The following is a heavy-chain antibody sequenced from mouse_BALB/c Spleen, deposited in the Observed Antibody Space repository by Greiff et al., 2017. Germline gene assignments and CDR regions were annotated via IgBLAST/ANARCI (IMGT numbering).Heavy chain of an antibody. CDR1: GFTFSSYT. CDR2: ISSGGSYT. CDR3: TSDGYY. D-gene: IGHD2-2*01. J-gene: IGHJ2*01. V-gene: IGHV5-6-4*01. Sequence: EVKLVESGGGLVKPGGSLKLSCAASGFTFSSYTMSWVRQTPEKRLEWVATISSGGSYTYYPDSVKGRFTISRDNAKNTLYLQMSSLKSEDTAMYYCTSDGYYWGQGTTLTVSS.